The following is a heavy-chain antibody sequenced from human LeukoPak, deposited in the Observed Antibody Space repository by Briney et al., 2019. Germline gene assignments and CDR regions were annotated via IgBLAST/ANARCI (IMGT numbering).Heavy chain of an antibody. CDR3: ARDRFDWLNWFDP. J-gene: IGHJ5*02. CDR1: GGSFSGYY. CDR2: INHSGST. Sequence: PSETLSLTCAVYGGSFSGYYWSWIRQPPGKGLEWIGEINHSGSTNYNPSLKSRVTISVDTSKNQFSLTLSSVTAADTAVYYCARDRFDWLNWFDPWAREPWSPSPQ. V-gene: IGHV4-34*01. D-gene: IGHD3-9*01.